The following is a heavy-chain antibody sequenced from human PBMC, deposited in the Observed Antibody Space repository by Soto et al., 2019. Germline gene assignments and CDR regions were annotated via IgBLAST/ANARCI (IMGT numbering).Heavy chain of an antibody. CDR1: GFTFSDYY. Sequence: EVQLVESGGGLVQPGGSLTLSCSASGFTFSDYYLDLVRQAQGKGLEWVGRIRKKAYRYTTESAASVTDRVTISRDDSRSSVYLQMNSLTIEDTAAYYSATSGGDHRYFDNWGQGTLVTVSS. CDR3: ATSGGDHRYFDN. J-gene: IGHJ4*02. CDR2: IRKKAYRYTT. D-gene: IGHD3-16*01. V-gene: IGHV3-72*01.